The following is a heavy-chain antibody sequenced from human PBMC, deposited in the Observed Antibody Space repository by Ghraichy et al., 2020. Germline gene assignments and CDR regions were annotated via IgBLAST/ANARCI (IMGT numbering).Heavy chain of an antibody. CDR3: AKAARASSSWRDFDY. D-gene: IGHD6-13*01. CDR2: ISGSGGST. V-gene: IGHV3-23*01. CDR1: GFTFSSYV. J-gene: IGHJ4*02. Sequence: GGSLRLSCAASGFTFSSYVMSWVRQAPGKGLEWVSAISGSGGSTYYADSVKGRFTISRDNSKNTLYLQMNSLRAEDTAVYYCAKAARASSSWRDFDYWGQGTLVTVSS.